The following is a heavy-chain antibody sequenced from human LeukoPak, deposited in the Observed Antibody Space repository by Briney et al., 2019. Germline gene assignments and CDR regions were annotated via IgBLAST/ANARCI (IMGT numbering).Heavy chain of an antibody. Sequence: ASVMAFLLASGYTSTGYGIIWVRQAPGQGLEWMGWISAYNGNTNYAQKLQGRVTMTTDTSTSTAYMELRSLRSDDTAVYYCARGKVVDQYYYYGKGVHGKRTTVTVSS. V-gene: IGHV1-18*01. CDR1: GYTSTGYG. CDR2: ISAYNGNT. J-gene: IGHJ6*01. CDR3: ARGKVVDQYYYYGKGV. D-gene: IGHD2-15*01.